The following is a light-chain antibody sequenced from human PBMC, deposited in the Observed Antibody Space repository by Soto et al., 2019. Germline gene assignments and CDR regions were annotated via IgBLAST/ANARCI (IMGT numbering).Light chain of an antibody. CDR3: SSYTRSSSRV. J-gene: IGLJ3*02. V-gene: IGLV2-14*01. CDR2: EVS. CDR1: SSDVGGYNY. Sequence: QSALTQPASVSGSPGQSITISCTGTSSDVGGYNYVSWYQQHPGKAPKLIISEVSNRPSGVSNRFSGSKSGNTASLTISGLQAEDEADYYCSSYTRSSSRVFGGGTKLTVL.